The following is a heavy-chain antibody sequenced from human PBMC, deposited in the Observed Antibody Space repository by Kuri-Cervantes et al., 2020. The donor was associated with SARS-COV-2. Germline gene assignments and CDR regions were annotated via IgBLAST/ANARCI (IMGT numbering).Heavy chain of an antibody. V-gene: IGHV5-51*01. J-gene: IGHJ5*02. D-gene: IGHD6-13*01. CDR3: ARQAGAAAVA. CDR2: IYPGDSDT. Sequence: GESLKIFCKGSGNSLTSYWIGWVRQMPGKGLEWMGIIYPGDSDTRYSPSFQGQVTISADKSISTAYLQWSSLKASETAMYYCARQAGAAAVAWGQGTLVTVSS. CDR1: GNSLTSYW.